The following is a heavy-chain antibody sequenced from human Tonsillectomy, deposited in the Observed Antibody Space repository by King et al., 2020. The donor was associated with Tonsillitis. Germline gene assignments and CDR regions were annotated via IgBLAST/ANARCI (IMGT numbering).Heavy chain of an antibody. CDR2: ISAYNGNT. CDR3: ARDRYCSSTSCPFIYYYYGMDV. J-gene: IGHJ6*02. D-gene: IGHD2-2*01. V-gene: IGHV1-18*04. Sequence: VQLVESGAEVKKPGASVKVSCKASGYTFTSYGFSWVRQAPGQGLEWMGWISAYNGNTNYAQKLQGGVTMTTDTSTSTAYMELRSLRSDDTAVYYCARDRYCSSTSCPFIYYYYGMDVWGQGTTVTVSS. CDR1: GYTFTSYG.